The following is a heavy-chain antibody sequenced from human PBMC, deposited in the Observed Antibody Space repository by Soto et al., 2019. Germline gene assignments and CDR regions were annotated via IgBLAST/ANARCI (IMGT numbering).Heavy chain of an antibody. CDR1: GFTFSSYS. CDR2: ISGSSSYI. J-gene: IGHJ3*02. Sequence: GGSLRLSCAASGFTFSSYSMNWVRQAPGKGLEWVSSISGSSSYIYYADSVKGRFTISRDNAKNSLYLQMNSLRAEDTAVYYCARDRDDYGDYAAFDIWGQGTMVTVSS. D-gene: IGHD4-17*01. V-gene: IGHV3-21*01. CDR3: ARDRDDYGDYAAFDI.